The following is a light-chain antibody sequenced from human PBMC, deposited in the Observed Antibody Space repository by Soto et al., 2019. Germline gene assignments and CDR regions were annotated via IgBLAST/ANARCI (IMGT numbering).Light chain of an antibody. CDR3: HQYDNLPPIP. J-gene: IGKJ5*01. Sequence: DIQMTQSPSSLSASVGDRVTITCQASQDISNYLNWYQQKPGKAPKLLIYDASNLETGVPSRFSGSASGTDFTFTISSLQPEDIAAYYCHQYDNLPPIPFGQGTRLQIK. CDR1: QDISNY. V-gene: IGKV1-33*01. CDR2: DAS.